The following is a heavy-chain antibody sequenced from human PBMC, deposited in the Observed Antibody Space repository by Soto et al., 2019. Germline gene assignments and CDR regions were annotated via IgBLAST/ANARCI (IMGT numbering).Heavy chain of an antibody. CDR2: IDTSGSTI. CDR3: ARVKLPGDPRAAFDI. CDR1: GFTFSSYS. Sequence: EVQLVESGGGLVQPGGSLRLSCAASGFTFSSYSLIWVRQSPGKGLEWVSYIDTSGSTIYYGGSVKGRFAMSRDNARKSLILQMNSLRDEDKVVYYCARVKLPGDPRAAFDIWGQGTMVTVSS. V-gene: IGHV3-48*02. J-gene: IGHJ3*02. D-gene: IGHD7-27*01.